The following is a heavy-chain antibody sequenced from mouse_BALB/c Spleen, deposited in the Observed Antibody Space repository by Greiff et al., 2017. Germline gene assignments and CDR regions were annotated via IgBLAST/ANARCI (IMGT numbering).Heavy chain of an antibody. D-gene: IGHD1-1*01. CDR3: TREGTTVVAYYAMDY. V-gene: IGHV5-6-4*01. CDR1: GFTFSSYT. CDR2: ISSGGSYT. J-gene: IGHJ4*01. Sequence: EVQRVESGGGLVKPGGSLKLSCAASGFTFSSYTMSWVRQTPEKRLEWVATISSGGSYTYYPDSVKGRFTISRDNAKNTLYLQMSSLKSEDTAMYYCTREGTTVVAYYAMDYWGQGTSVTVSS.